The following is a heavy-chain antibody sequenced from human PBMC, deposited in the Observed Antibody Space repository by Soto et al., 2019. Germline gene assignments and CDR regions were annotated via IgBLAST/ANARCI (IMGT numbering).Heavy chain of an antibody. V-gene: IGHV1-69*01. CDR2: IIPIFGTA. J-gene: IGHJ4*02. D-gene: IGHD3-10*01. Sequence: QVQLVQSGAEVKKPGSSVKVSCKASGGTFSSYAISWLRQAPGQGLEWMGGIIPIFGTANYAQKFQGRVTITADESTSTAYMELSSLRSEDTAVYYCARGAVRGVITTTPYYFDYWGQGTLVTVSS. CDR3: ARGAVRGVITTTPYYFDY. CDR1: GGTFSSYA.